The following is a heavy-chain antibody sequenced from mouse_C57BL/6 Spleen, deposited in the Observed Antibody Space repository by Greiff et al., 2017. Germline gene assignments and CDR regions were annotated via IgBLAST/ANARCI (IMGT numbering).Heavy chain of an antibody. CDR3: AREGNSNLDY. V-gene: IGHV3-6*01. Sequence: EVKLVESGPGLVKPSQSLSLTCSVTGYSITSGYYWNWIRQFPGNKLEWMGYISYDGSNNYNPSLKNRISITRDTSKNQFFLKLNSVTTEDTATYYCAREGNSNLDYWGQGTTLTVSS. CDR1: GYSITSGYY. D-gene: IGHD2-5*01. CDR2: ISYDGSN. J-gene: IGHJ2*01.